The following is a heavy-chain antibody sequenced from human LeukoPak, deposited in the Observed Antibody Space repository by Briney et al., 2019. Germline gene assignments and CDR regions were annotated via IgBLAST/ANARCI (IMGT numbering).Heavy chain of an antibody. J-gene: IGHJ3*02. CDR1: GFTFSSYG. V-gene: IGHV3-30*02. CDR2: IRYDGSNK. Sequence: GGSLRLSCAASGFTFSSYGMHWVRQAPGKGLEWVAFIRYDGSNKYYADSVKGRFTISRDNSKNTLYLQMNSLRAEDTAVYYCAKDLYRSSTSCPPDAFDIWGQGTMVTVSS. D-gene: IGHD2-2*01. CDR3: AKDLYRSSTSCPPDAFDI.